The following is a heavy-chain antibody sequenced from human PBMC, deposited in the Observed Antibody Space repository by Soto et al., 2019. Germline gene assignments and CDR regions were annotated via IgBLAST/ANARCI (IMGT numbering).Heavy chain of an antibody. V-gene: IGHV1-24*01. CDR3: ATLMRYYYGSGSYRSAFDI. CDR2: FDPEDGET. J-gene: IGHJ3*02. D-gene: IGHD3-10*01. Sequence: GASVKVSCKVSGYTLAELSMHWVRQAPGKGLEWMGGFDPEDGETIYAQKFQGRVTMTEDTSTDTAYMELSSLRSEDTAVYYCATLMRYYYGSGSYRSAFDIWGQGTMVTVSS. CDR1: GYTLAELS.